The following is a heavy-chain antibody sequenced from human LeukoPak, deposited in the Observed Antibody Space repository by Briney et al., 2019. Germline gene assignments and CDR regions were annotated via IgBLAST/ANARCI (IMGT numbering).Heavy chain of an antibody. J-gene: IGHJ3*02. CDR3: ARGLWNYRAFDI. V-gene: IGHV4-4*07. CDR2: SYTSGST. Sequence: PSETLSFTCTVSGGSISSYYWSWSRQPAGKGLEWIGRSYTSGSTNYNPSLKSRVTMSVDTSKNQSSLKLSSVTAADTAVYYCARGLWNYRAFDIWGQGTMVTVSS. D-gene: IGHD1-7*01. CDR1: GGSISSYY.